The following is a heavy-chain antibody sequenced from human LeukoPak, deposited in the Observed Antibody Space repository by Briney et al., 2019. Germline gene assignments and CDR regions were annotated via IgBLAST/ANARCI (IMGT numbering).Heavy chain of an antibody. D-gene: IGHD4-17*01. J-gene: IGHJ3*02. Sequence: GESLKISCKGSGYNFTTDWIAWVRQMSGKGLEWMGIIDPGDSDTRYSPSFQGQITISADKSIRTAYLQWSSLKASDIAMYYCARQPTVTTDALDIWGHGTMVTVSS. V-gene: IGHV5-51*01. CDR3: ARQPTVTTDALDI. CDR1: GYNFTTDW. CDR2: IDPGDSDT.